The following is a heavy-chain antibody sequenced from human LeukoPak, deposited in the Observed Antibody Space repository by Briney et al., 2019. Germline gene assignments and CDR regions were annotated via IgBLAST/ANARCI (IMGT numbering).Heavy chain of an antibody. CDR1: GGPISSSSYY. CDR2: IYYSGST. D-gene: IGHD2-15*01. V-gene: IGHV4-39*07. J-gene: IGHJ4*02. Sequence: SETLSLTCTVSGGPISSSSYYWGWIRQPPGKGLEWIGSIYYSGSTNYNPSLKSRVTISVDTSKNQFSLKLSSVTAADTTVYYCARGSAVVAAAYYFDYWGQGTLVTVSS. CDR3: ARGSAVVAAAYYFDY.